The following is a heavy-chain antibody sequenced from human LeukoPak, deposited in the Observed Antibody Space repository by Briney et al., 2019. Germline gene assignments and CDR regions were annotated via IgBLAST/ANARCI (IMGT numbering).Heavy chain of an antibody. CDR1: GGSITQTNY. V-gene: IGHV4-4*02. CDR3: ARHWAGDCGGNCYSFDC. D-gene: IGHD2-21*02. J-gene: IGHJ4*02. CDR2: VNLQGGT. Sequence: SETLSLTCDVSGGSITQTNYWTWVRQPPGKGLEWIGEVNLQGGTNYNPSLLRRVAISVDTSANHVSLQMTSVTAADTAVYYCARHWAGDCGGNCYSFDCWGPGTLVTVSS.